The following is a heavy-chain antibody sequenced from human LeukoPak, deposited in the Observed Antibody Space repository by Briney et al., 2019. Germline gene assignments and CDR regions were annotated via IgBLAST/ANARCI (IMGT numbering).Heavy chain of an antibody. CDR3: ARFMDTAMVYYYYGMDV. J-gene: IGHJ6*02. D-gene: IGHD5-18*01. CDR2: INPNSGGT. V-gene: IGHV1-2*02. Sequence: GASVKVSCKASGYTFTGYYMHWVRQAPGQGLEWMGWINPNSGGTNYAQKFQGRVTMTRDTSISTAYMELSRLRSDDTAVYYCARFMDTAMVYYYYGMDVWGRGTTVTVSS. CDR1: GYTFTGYY.